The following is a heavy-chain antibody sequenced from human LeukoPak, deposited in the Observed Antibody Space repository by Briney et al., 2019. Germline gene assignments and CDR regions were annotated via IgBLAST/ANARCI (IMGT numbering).Heavy chain of an antibody. D-gene: IGHD3-3*01. CDR2: IKPDGSAQ. CDR1: GFTFSNYW. V-gene: IGHV3-7*01. CDR3: ARERFPWVPNAFDI. J-gene: IGHJ3*02. Sequence: PGGSLRLSCAASGFTFSNYWMTWVRQAPGKGLEWVANIKPDGSAQYYADSVRGRFTISRDSAKNTLYLQMNSLRAEDTAVYYCARERFPWVPNAFDIWGQGTMVTVSS.